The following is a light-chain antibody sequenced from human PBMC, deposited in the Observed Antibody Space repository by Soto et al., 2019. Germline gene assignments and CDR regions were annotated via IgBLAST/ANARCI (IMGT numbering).Light chain of an antibody. Sequence: EIVLTQSPSTLSLSPGERATLSCRASQSVSSYLAWYQQTPCQAPRLLIYDASNRSTGIRPRFSGSGSVTDFTLTISSLEPEDFPVYYCQQDSNWPPITFGQGTRLESK. CDR1: QSVSSY. V-gene: IGKV3-11*01. CDR2: DAS. CDR3: QQDSNWPPIT. J-gene: IGKJ5*01.